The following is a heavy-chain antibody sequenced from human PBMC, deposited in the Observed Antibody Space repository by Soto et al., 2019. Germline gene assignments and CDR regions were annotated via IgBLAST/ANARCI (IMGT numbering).Heavy chain of an antibody. Sequence: WTWIRKPPGQGPEWIGCIYYRGTTNYNASFNSRVTISLDTSKNQFSLRLTSVTTADTAVYYCARGGDSPYHDHEFDYWGQGILVTVSS. D-gene: IGHD2-2*01. CDR3: ARGGDSPYHDHEFDY. V-gene: IGHV4-59*01. CDR2: IYYRGTT. J-gene: IGHJ4*02.